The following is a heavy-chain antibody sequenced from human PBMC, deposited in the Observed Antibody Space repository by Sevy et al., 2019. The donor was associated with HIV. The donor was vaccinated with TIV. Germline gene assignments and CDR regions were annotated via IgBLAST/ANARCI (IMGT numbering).Heavy chain of an antibody. D-gene: IGHD3-22*01. CDR3: ARVPMIFTEVNWFDP. CDR1: GYTFTAYY. CDR2: INPNSGDT. J-gene: IGHJ5*02. V-gene: IGHV1-2*02. Sequence: ASVKVSCKASGYTFTAYYIHWVRQAPGQGLEYMGWINPNSGDTNYAQNFQGRVTMTSDTSISTVYMDLNRLRSDDTAVYYCARVPMIFTEVNWFDPWGQGTLVTVSS.